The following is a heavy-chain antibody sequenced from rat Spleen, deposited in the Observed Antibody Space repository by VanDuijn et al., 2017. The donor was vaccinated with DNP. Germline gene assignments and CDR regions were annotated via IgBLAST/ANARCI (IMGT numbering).Heavy chain of an antibody. CDR1: GYTFTSYF. CDR2: INTGSGGT. CDR3: ARVQLGYFAMDA. Sequence: QVRLQQSGAELAEPGSSVKISCKASGYTFTSYFICWIKQTPGQGLEYIGYINTGSGGTKFNEKFKDKDTLTVDRSSTTAVMQLSSLTPVDSAVYFCARVQLGYFAMDAWGQGTSVTVSS. J-gene: IGHJ4*01. V-gene: IGHV1-43*01. D-gene: IGHD5-1*01.